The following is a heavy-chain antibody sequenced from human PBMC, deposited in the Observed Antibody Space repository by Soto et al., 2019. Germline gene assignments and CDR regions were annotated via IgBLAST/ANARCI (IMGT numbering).Heavy chain of an antibody. CDR1: GFTVSTNY. CDR3: AGDLWAVRGVR. Sequence: PGGSLRLSCAASGFTVSTNYMSWVRQTPGRGLEWVSVIYSDGSTYYADSVKGRFTISRDNSKNMVYLQMNSLRAEDAAVYYCAGDLWAVRGVRWGQGTLVTVSS. V-gene: IGHV3-53*01. J-gene: IGHJ4*02. D-gene: IGHD3-10*01. CDR2: IYSDGST.